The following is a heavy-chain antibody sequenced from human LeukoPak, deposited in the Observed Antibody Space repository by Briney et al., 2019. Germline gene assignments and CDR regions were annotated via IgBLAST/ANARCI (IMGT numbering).Heavy chain of an antibody. J-gene: IGHJ4*02. CDR3: ARIPIVVVPLGSLDY. CDR1: GYTFTSYG. Sequence: ASVKVSCKASGYTFTSYGISWVRQAPGQGLDWMGWISAYNGNTNYAQKLQGRVTMTTDTSTSTAYMELRSLRSDDTAVYYCARIPIVVVPLGSLDYWGQGTLVTVSS. D-gene: IGHD2-2*01. V-gene: IGHV1-18*01. CDR2: ISAYNGNT.